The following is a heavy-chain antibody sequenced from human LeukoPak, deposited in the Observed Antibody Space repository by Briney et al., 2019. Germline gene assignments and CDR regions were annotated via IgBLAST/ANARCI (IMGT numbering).Heavy chain of an antibody. Sequence: GSLRLSCAASGFTVSANYMSWIRQPAGKGLEWIGRIYTSGSTKYNPSLKSRVTISVDRSKNQFSLKLSSVTAADTAVYYCAAGRGCTWNYSGQGTLVTVSS. CDR1: GFTVSANY. CDR2: IYTSGST. D-gene: IGHD1-26*01. J-gene: IGHJ4*02. CDR3: AAGRGCTWNY. V-gene: IGHV4-4*07.